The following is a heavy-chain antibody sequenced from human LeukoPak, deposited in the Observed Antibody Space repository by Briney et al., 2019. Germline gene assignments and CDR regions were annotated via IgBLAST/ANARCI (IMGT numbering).Heavy chain of an antibody. V-gene: IGHV1-69*06. CDR3: ALSPGYSSSWYHDY. Sequence: GASVKVSCKASGGTFSSYAISWVRQAPGQGLEWMGGIIPIFGTANYAQKFQGRVTITADKSTSTAYMELSSLRSEDTAVYYCALSPGYSSSWYHDYWGQGTLVTVSS. J-gene: IGHJ4*02. CDR2: IIPIFGTA. CDR1: GGTFSSYA. D-gene: IGHD6-13*01.